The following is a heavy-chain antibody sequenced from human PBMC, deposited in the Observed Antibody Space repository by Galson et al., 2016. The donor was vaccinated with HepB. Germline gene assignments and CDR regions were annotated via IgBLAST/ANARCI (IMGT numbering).Heavy chain of an antibody. CDR3: ARGTYGDVDY. D-gene: IGHD4-17*01. Sequence: SLRLSCAASGFTFSRYWMHWVRQAPGKGLVWVSRINDDGSYTTYADSVKGRFTISRDNAKNTLYLQMNTLRAEDTAVYYCARGTYGDVDYWGQGTVVTVSS. J-gene: IGHJ4*02. CDR2: INDDGSYT. V-gene: IGHV3-74*01. CDR1: GFTFSRYW.